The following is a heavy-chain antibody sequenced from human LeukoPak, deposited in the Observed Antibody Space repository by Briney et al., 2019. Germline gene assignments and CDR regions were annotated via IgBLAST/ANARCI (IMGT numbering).Heavy chain of an antibody. D-gene: IGHD5-18*01. V-gene: IGHV4-34*01. J-gene: IGHJ4*02. CDR3: ARGRTGYSYGYLRYYFDY. CDR1: GGSFSGYY. Sequence: SETLSLTCAVYGGSFSGYYWSWIRQPPGKGLEWIGEINHSGSTNYNPSLKSRVTISVDPSQIQFSLKLSSVTAADTAVYYCARGRTGYSYGYLRYYFDYWGQGTLVTVSS. CDR2: INHSGST.